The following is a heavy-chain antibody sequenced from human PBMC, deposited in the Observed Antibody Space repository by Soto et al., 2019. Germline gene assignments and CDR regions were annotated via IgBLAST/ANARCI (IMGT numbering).Heavy chain of an antibody. CDR2: INHSGST. CDR1: GGSFSGYY. V-gene: IGHV4-34*01. D-gene: IGHD3-22*01. J-gene: IGHJ4*02. CDR3: ARGRTKTYYYDSSGPAWVY. Sequence: SETLSLTCAVYGGSFSGYYWSWIRQPPGKGLEWIGEINHSGSTNYNPSIKSRVTISVDTSKNQFSLKLSSVTAADTAVYYCARGRTKTYYYDSSGPAWVYWGQGTLVTVSS.